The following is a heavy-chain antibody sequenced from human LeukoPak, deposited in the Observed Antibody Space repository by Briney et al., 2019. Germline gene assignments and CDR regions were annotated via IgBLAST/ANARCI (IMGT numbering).Heavy chain of an antibody. V-gene: IGHV4-59*08. D-gene: IGHD5-12*01. CDR1: SGSISSYY. CDR3: ARHSGNSGYGGYFDY. CDR2: IYYSGST. Sequence: SETLSLTCTVSSGSISSYYWSWIRQPPGKGLEWIGYIYYSGSTNYNPSLKSRVTISVDTSKNQFSLKLSSVTAADTAVYYCARHSGNSGYGGYFDYWGQGTLVTVSS. J-gene: IGHJ4*02.